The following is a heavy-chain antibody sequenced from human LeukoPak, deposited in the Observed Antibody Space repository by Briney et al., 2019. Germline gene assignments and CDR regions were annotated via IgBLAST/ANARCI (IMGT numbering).Heavy chain of an antibody. Sequence: GGSLRLSCAASGFTFSSYSMNWVRQAPGKGLEWVSSISSSSSYKYYADSVKGRFTISRDNAKISLYLQINSLKAEDTALYYCAIPYYYIFSCYGHSQWGQGTLVTVSS. CDR1: GFTFSSYS. CDR3: AIPYYYIFSCYGHSQ. V-gene: IGHV3-21*01. D-gene: IGHD3-9*01. CDR2: ISSSSSYK. J-gene: IGHJ4*02.